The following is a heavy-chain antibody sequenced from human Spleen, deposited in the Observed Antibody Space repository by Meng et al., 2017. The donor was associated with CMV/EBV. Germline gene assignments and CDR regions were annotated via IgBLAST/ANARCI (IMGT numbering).Heavy chain of an antibody. D-gene: IGHD2-2*01. J-gene: IGHJ6*02. CDR1: GYTFIGYY. CDR3: ARDLGCSSANCNFYYGVDV. Sequence: ASVKVSCKASGYTFIGYYMYWVRQAPGQGLEWMGWINPNSGGTSSAQKFQGRLTMTRDTSINTAYMELSRLRSDDTAVYYCARDLGCSSANCNFYYGVDVWGQGTTVTVSS. CDR2: INPNSGGT. V-gene: IGHV1-2*02.